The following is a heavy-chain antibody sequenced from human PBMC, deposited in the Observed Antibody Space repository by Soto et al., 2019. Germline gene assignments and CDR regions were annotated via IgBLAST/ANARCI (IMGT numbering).Heavy chain of an antibody. CDR3: AGGHGNVHIVATTAFDY. CDR2: IYYSGST. J-gene: IGHJ4*02. V-gene: IGHV4-31*03. CDR1: GGSISSGGYY. Sequence: SETLSLTCTVSGGSISSGGYYWSWIRQHPGKGLEWIGYIYYSGSTYYNPSLKSRVTISVDTSKNQFSLKLSSVTAADTAVYYCAGGHGNVHIVATTAFDYWGQGTLVTVSS. D-gene: IGHD5-12*01.